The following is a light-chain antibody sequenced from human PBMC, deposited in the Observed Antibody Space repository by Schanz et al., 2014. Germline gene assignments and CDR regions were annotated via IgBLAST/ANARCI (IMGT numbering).Light chain of an antibody. CDR1: QSVSSSY. CDR2: VAS. CDR3: QQTYSVPWA. V-gene: IGKV3D-20*02. Sequence: EIVMTQSPATLSVSPGERATLSCRASQSVSSSYLAWYQQKPGQAPRLLIYVASSRATGIPDRFSGSESGTDFTLTISSLQPEDFATYYCQQTYSVPWAFGQGTRLENK. J-gene: IGKJ2*01.